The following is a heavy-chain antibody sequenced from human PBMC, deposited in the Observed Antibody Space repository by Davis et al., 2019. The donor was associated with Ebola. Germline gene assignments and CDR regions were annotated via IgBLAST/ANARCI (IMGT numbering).Heavy chain of an antibody. J-gene: IGHJ6*02. CDR1: GYTFTSYY. V-gene: IGHV1-46*01. Sequence: AASVKVSCKASGYTFTSYYMHWVRQAPGQGLEWMGIINPSGGSTSYAQKFQGRVTMTRDTSTSTVYMELSCLRSEDTAMYYCARDRYSSSHDYYYYYGMDVWGQGTTVTVSS. CDR3: ARDRYSSSHDYYYYYGMDV. CDR2: INPSGGST. D-gene: IGHD6-6*01.